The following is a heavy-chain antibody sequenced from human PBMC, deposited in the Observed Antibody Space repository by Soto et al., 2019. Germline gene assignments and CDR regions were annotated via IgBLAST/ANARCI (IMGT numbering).Heavy chain of an antibody. CDR2: IYYSGYT. V-gene: IGHV4-39*01. D-gene: IGHD3-16*01. Sequence: PSETLSLTCTVSGSSKSSSSYYWGWIRQPPGKGLEWIGSIYYSGYTYYNPPLKSRVTISVDTSKNQFSLKLSSVTAADTAVYYCARHNGPLYVGYYYDMDVWGQGTTVT. J-gene: IGHJ6*02. CDR3: ARHNGPLYVGYYYDMDV. CDR1: GSSKSSSSYY.